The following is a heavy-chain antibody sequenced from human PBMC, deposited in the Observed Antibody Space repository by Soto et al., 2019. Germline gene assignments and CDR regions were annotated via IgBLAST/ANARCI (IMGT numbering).Heavy chain of an antibody. Sequence: QVQLVQSGAEVKKPGSSVKVSCKDSGGTFSTYSMFWVRQAPGQGLEWMGRIIPMLGIRNYAQRFQDRVTITADKSTATAHMELSSLRSEDTALYSGTIGSWSGEGFDIWGQGTMVTVSS. CDR1: GGTFSTYS. CDR2: IIPMLGIR. V-gene: IGHV1-69*02. D-gene: IGHD2-21*01. J-gene: IGHJ3*02. CDR3: TIGSWSGEGFDI.